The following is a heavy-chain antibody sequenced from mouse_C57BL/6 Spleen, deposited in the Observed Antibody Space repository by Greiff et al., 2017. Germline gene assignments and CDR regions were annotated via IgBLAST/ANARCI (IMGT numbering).Heavy chain of an antibody. CDR3: ARRSNFLFDY. J-gene: IGHJ2*01. CDR1: GYSFTGYY. CDR2: INPSTGGT. D-gene: IGHD2-5*01. Sequence: EVQLQESGPELVKPGASVKISCKASGYSFTGYYMNWVKQSPEKSLEWIGEINPSTGGTTYNQKFKAKATLTVDKSSSTAYMQLKSLTSEDSAVYYCARRSNFLFDYWGQGTTLTVSS. V-gene: IGHV1-42*01.